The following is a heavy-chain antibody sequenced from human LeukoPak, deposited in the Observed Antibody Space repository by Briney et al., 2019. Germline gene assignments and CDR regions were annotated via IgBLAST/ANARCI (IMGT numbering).Heavy chain of an antibody. CDR2: IYKSGTT. Sequence: PSETLSLTCTVSGESINPYYWNWIRQSAGKGLEWIGHIYKSGTTNFNPSLTSRVTMSLDTSRNQFSLKLRSVTAADTAVYYCARGNGDYWGQGTLVTVSS. V-gene: IGHV4-4*07. J-gene: IGHJ4*02. D-gene: IGHD1-1*01. CDR1: GESINPYY. CDR3: ARGNGDY.